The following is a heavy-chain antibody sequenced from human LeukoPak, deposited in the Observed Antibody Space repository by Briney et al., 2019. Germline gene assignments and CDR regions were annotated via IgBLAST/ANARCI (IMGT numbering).Heavy chain of an antibody. V-gene: IGHV3-49*03. J-gene: IGHJ4*02. Sequence: PGGSLRLSCSASGFTFDDYAVSWFRQAPGKGLEWVGFIRSKAFGGTPEYAASVRGRFTISRDDSKSIAYLQMNSLKTEDTAVYYCTKNTVTVHFDYWSQGTLVTVSS. CDR3: TKNTVTVHFDY. CDR1: GFTFDDYA. D-gene: IGHD4-17*01. CDR2: IRSKAFGGTP.